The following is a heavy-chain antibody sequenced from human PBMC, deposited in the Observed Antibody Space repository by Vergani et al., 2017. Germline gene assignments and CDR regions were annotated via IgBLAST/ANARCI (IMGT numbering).Heavy chain of an antibody. Sequence: VQLVESGGGLVKPGRSLRLSCAASGFTFSSYGMHWVRQAPGKGLAWVAVIWYDGSNKYYADSVTGRFTISRDNSKNTLYLQMNSLRAEDTAVYYCARVAPSRGYYGSGSDYMDVWGKGTTVTVSS. J-gene: IGHJ6*03. CDR1: GFTFSSYG. V-gene: IGHV3-33*01. CDR3: ARVAPSRGYYGSGSDYMDV. CDR2: IWYDGSNK. D-gene: IGHD3-10*01.